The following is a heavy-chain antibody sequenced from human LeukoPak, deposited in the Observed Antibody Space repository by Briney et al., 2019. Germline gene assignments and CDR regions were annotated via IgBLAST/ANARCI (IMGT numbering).Heavy chain of an antibody. CDR1: GYTFTSYD. V-gene: IGHV1-8*01. J-gene: IGHJ4*02. CDR2: MNPNSGNT. D-gene: IGHD6-13*01. CDR3: AREPSSHIAPAGNHFDY. Sequence: ASVKVSCKASGYTFTSYDINWVRQATGQGLEWMGWMNPNSGNTGYAQKFQGRVTMTRNTSISTAYMELSSLRSEDTAVYYCAREPSSHIAPAGNHFDYGGRGTRVTVSS.